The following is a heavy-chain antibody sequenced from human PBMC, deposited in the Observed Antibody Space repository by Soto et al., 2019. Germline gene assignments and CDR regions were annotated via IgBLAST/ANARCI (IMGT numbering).Heavy chain of an antibody. J-gene: IGHJ4*02. CDR1: GFSFSGYW. Sequence: EVQLVESGGGLVQPGGSLRLSCAASGFSFSGYWMHWVRQAPGKGLMWVSRINTDGSSRTYADSVKGRFTISRDNAKNTLYLQMNSLRVEDTAVYFCVRAAARGDDWGQGTLVIVSS. D-gene: IGHD3-10*01. CDR3: VRAAARGDD. CDR2: INTDGSSR. V-gene: IGHV3-74*01.